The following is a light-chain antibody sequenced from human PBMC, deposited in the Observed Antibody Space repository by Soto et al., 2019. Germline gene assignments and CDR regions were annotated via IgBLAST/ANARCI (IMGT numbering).Light chain of an antibody. CDR2: DVS. J-gene: IGLJ2*01. CDR1: SSDVGAYNY. Sequence: QSALTQPASVSGSPGQSITISCTGTSSDVGAYNYVSWYQQHPGKAPKLMIYDVSNRPSGVSNRFSGSKSGNTASLTMSGLQAEDEADYYCSSFTTSNTVIFGGGTKLTVL. CDR3: SSFTTSNTVI. V-gene: IGLV2-14*01.